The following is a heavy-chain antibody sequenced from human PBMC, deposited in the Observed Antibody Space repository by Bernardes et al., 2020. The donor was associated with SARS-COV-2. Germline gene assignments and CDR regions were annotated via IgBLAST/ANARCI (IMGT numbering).Heavy chain of an antibody. CDR1: GFTFSSYW. CDR3: ARGMYYYDSSGYWASSLTYFFDY. D-gene: IGHD3-22*01. J-gene: IGHJ4*02. CDR2: IKQDGSEK. V-gene: IGHV3-7*01. Sequence: GGSLRLSCAASGFTFSSYWMSWVRQAPGKGLEWVANIKQDGSEKYYVDSVKGRFTISRDNAKNSLYLQMNSLRAEDTAVYYCARGMYYYDSSGYWASSLTYFFDYWGQGTLVTVS.